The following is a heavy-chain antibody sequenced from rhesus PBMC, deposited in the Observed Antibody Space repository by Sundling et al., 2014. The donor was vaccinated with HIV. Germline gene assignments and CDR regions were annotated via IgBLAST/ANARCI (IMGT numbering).Heavy chain of an antibody. CDR2: IFGSIGNT. CDR1: GGSVSGGYG. CDR3: ATGGMFGPLDS. J-gene: IGHJ4*01. V-gene: IGHV4-127*01. Sequence: QLQLQESGPGLVKPSETLSLTCAVSGGSVSGGYGWSWIRQPPGKGLEWIGRIFGSIGNTYYNPSLKSRVTISTDTSKNQFSLRLNSVTAADTAVYYCATGGMFGPLDSWGQGVLVTVSS. D-gene: IGHD3-3*01.